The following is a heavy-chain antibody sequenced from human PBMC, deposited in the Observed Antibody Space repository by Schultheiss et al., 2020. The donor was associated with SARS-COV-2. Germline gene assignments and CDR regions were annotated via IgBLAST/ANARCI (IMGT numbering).Heavy chain of an antibody. J-gene: IGHJ4*02. D-gene: IGHD3-10*01. Sequence: GGSLRLSCTASRFTFSDHYMDWVRQAPGKGLEWVGRTRNKANSYTTEYAASVKGRFIISRDDSKNSLYLQMNSLKSEDTAVYYCARVRLSGSRYYDYWGQGTLVTVSS. CDR1: RFTFSDHY. CDR2: TRNKANSYTT. CDR3: ARVRLSGSRYYDY. V-gene: IGHV3-72*01.